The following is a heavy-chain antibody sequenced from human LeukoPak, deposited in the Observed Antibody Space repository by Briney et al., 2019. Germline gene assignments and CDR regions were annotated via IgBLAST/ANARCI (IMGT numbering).Heavy chain of an antibody. CDR2: ISAYNGNT. V-gene: IGHV1-18*01. D-gene: IGHD5-18*01. CDR3: ARDVDTSMAYYFDC. J-gene: IGHJ4*02. CDR1: GYTFTSYG. Sequence: ASVKVSCKASGYTFTSYGISWVRQAPGQGLEWMGWISAYNGNTNYAQRVRGRVTMTTDTSTSTAYMELRSLRSDDTAVYYCARDVDTSMAYYFDCWGQGTLVTVSS.